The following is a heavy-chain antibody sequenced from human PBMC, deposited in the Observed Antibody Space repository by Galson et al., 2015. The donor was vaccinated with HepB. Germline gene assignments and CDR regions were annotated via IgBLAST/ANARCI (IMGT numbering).Heavy chain of an antibody. Sequence: SLRLSCAASGFTFSNYNMNWVRQAPGKGLEWVSYISSSSGIIYYADSVKGRFTISRDNAKNSPYLQMNSLRDEDTAVYYCARDRSCIDYWGQGTLVTVSS. CDR2: ISSSSGII. J-gene: IGHJ4*02. V-gene: IGHV3-48*02. CDR3: ARDRSCIDY. CDR1: GFTFSNYN. D-gene: IGHD1-26*01.